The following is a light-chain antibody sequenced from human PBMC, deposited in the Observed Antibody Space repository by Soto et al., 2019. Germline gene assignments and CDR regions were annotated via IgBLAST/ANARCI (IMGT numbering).Light chain of an antibody. CDR2: KAS. V-gene: IGKV1-5*03. Sequence: DIQMTQSPSTLSASVGDRVTITCRASQSISSSLAWYQQKPGKAPKLLIYKASSLESGVPSRFSGSGSGTEFTLTITSLQPDDFATYYCQQYNSYSRTFGQGTKVAIK. CDR1: QSISSS. J-gene: IGKJ1*01. CDR3: QQYNSYSRT.